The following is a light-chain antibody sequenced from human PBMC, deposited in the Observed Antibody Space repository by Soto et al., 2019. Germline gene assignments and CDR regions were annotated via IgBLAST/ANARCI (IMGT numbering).Light chain of an antibody. CDR2: GGS. Sequence: EIVMTQSPATLSVSPGGRASLSCRASQSIDIYVAWYHQKPGQAPKVLIYGGSTRATGIPARFSGSGSGTDFTLTVSSLQSVDFGVYYCQQYNKWPPTFGQGTRLEI. J-gene: IGKJ5*01. CDR1: QSIDIY. CDR3: QQYNKWPPT. V-gene: IGKV3-15*01.